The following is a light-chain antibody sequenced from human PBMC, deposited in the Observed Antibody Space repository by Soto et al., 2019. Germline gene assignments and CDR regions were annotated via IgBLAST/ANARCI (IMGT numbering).Light chain of an antibody. CDR3: KKFNSYPIT. CDR2: AAS. J-gene: IGKJ5*01. Sequence: AMQMTQSPYYLSASVGDRVKITWRASQGIGSALGWYQQRPGKAPNLLIYAASTLQSGVPSRFSGSGSGTEFTLTISSLQPEDFATYYCKKFNSYPITVGKGTRLEIK. V-gene: IGKV1-13*02. CDR1: QGIGSA.